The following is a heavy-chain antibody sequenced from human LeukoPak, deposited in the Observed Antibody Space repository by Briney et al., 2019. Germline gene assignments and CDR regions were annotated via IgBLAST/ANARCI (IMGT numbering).Heavy chain of an antibody. CDR3: ARDRILGATLDY. V-gene: IGHV1-2*06. D-gene: IGHD1-26*01. Sequence: ASVKVSCKASGYTFTGYYMHWVRQAPGQGLEWMGRINPNSGGTNYAQKFQGRVTMTRDTSISTAYMELSRLRSDDTAVYYCARDRILGATLDYWGQGTLVTVSS. CDR2: INPNSGGT. J-gene: IGHJ4*02. CDR1: GYTFTGYY.